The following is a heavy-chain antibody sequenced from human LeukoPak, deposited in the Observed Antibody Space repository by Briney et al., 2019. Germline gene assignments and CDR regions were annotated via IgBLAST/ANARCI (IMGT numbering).Heavy chain of an antibody. CDR3: AKDIYSSSPYGMDV. D-gene: IGHD6-13*01. CDR1: GFTFDDYA. Sequence: GGYLRLYCAASGFTFDDYAMHWVRQAPGKGLEWVSGISWNSGSIGYADSVKGRFTISRDNAKNSLYLQMNSLRAEDTALYYCAKDIYSSSPYGMDVWGQGTTVTVSS. J-gene: IGHJ6*02. V-gene: IGHV3-9*01. CDR2: ISWNSGSI.